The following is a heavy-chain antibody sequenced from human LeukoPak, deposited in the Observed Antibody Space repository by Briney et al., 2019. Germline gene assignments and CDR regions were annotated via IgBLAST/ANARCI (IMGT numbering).Heavy chain of an antibody. J-gene: IGHJ4*02. CDR2: VGNKDDNYTT. Sequence: GGSLRLSCAASGFIFSDHYMFWVRQAPGKGLEWVGHVGNKDDNYTTDYAASVKGRFTISRDDSKNSVDLQMNSLKIEDTAMYYCTRAYWYRFDYWGQGTLVTVSS. CDR1: GFIFSDHY. V-gene: IGHV3-72*01. D-gene: IGHD2-8*02. CDR3: TRAYWYRFDY.